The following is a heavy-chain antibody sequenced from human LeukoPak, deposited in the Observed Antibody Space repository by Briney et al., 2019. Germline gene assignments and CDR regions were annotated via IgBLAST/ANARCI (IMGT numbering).Heavy chain of an antibody. CDR3: ARTPYSGSSLQYYHLDA. V-gene: IGHV3-30*02. CDR1: GFSLSTDG. Sequence: PGESLRLSCAASGFSLSTDGIHWFRQTPGGGPEWLTYIRFDGTSKYYATSVKGRFSISRDNSANTAYLHMSSLRPEDTALYYCARTPYSGSSLQYYHLDAWGKGTTVTVSS. D-gene: IGHD1-26*01. J-gene: IGHJ6*04. CDR2: IRFDGTSK.